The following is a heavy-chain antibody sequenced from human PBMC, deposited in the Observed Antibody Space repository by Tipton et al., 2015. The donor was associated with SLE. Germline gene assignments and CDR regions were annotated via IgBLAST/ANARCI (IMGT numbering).Heavy chain of an antibody. CDR2: INTDGRIT. V-gene: IGHV3-74*01. CDR3: ARENDDNDY. Sequence: SLRLSCAASGFTFSNYWMHWVRQVPGKGLVWVSRINTDGRITNDADSAKGRFTISRDNAKNTLYLQMDSLRDEDTAVYYCARENDDNDYWGQGTLVTVSP. CDR1: GFTFSNYW. J-gene: IGHJ4*02. D-gene: IGHD1-1*01.